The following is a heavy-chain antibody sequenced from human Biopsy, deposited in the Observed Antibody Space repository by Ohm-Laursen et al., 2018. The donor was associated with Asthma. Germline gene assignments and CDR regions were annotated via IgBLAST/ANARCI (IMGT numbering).Heavy chain of an antibody. J-gene: IGHJ4*02. CDR2: MYYSGSA. CDR3: ARHQEAASYHYDGSIDY. V-gene: IGHV4-39*01. CDR1: GGAIRISGYY. Sequence: TLSLTCSVSGGAIRISGYYWGWIRQPPGKGLEWIGSMYYSGSAYYNPSLESRVTISVDTSKNQFSLKRSSVTAADTAVYFCARHQEAASYHYDGSIDYWGQGIPVTVSS. D-gene: IGHD3-22*01.